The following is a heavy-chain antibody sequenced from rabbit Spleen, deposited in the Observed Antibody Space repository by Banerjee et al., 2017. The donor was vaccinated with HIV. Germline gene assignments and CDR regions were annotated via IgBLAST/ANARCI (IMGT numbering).Heavy chain of an antibody. V-gene: IGHV1S45*01. CDR2: IAGSSSGFT. D-gene: IGHD8-1*01. Sequence: QEQLEESGGDLVKPGASLTLTCTASGVSFSYSSYMCWVRQAPGKGLEWISCIAGSSSGFTYSATWAKGRFTCSKTSSTTVTLQMTSLTVADTATYFCARDTGSSFSSYGMDLWGPGTLVTVS. CDR3: ARDTGSSFSSYGMDL. J-gene: IGHJ6*01. CDR1: GVSFSYSSY.